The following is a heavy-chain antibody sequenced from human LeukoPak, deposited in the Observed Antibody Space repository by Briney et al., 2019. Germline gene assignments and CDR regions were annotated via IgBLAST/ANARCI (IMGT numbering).Heavy chain of an antibody. Sequence: PSETLSLTCAVYGGSFSGYYWSWIRQPPGKGPEWIGEINHSGSTNYNPSLKSRVTISVDTSKNQFSLKLSSVTAADTAVYYCASPSGWYPWISLRYWGQGTLVTVSS. CDR1: GGSFSGYY. J-gene: IGHJ4*02. CDR3: ASPSGWYPWISLRY. D-gene: IGHD6-19*01. CDR2: INHSGST. V-gene: IGHV4-34*01.